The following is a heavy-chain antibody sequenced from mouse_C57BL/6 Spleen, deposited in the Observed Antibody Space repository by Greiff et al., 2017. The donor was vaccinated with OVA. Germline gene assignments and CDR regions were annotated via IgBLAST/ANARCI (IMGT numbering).Heavy chain of an antibody. V-gene: IGHV1-5*01. CDR3: TRSTVVAPMDY. J-gene: IGHJ4*01. CDR1: GYTFTSYW. CDR2: IYPGNSDT. D-gene: IGHD1-1*01. Sequence: EVQLQQSGTVLARPGASVKMSCKTSGYTFTSYWMHWVKQRPGQGLEWIGAIYPGNSDTSYNQKFKGKAKLTAVTSASTAYMELSSLTNEDSAVYYCTRSTVVAPMDYWGQGTSVTVSS.